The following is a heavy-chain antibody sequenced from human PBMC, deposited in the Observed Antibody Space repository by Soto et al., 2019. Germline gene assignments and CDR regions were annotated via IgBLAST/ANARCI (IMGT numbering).Heavy chain of an antibody. CDR3: AKDLGSNYVAYYFDY. J-gene: IGHJ4*02. CDR2: ISGSGGST. D-gene: IGHD4-4*01. CDR1: GFTFSSYA. V-gene: IGHV3-23*01. Sequence: GGSLRLSCAASGFTFSSYAMSWVRQAPGKGLEWVSAISGSGGSTYYADSVKGRFTISRDNSKNTLYLQMNSLRAEDTAVYYCAKDLGSNYVAYYFDYWGQGTLVTVSS.